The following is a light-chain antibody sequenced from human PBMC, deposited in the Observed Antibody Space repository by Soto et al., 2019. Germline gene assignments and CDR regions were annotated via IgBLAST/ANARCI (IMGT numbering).Light chain of an antibody. CDR2: GAS. CDR1: QSVSSSY. V-gene: IGKV3-20*01. Sequence: EIVLTQSPGTLSLSPGERATISCRASQSVSSSYLAWYQQKPGQAPRLLIYGASSRATGIPDRFSGSGSVTHFTLTISRLEAEDFVMYYCQQYGSSPITFGQGTRLEIK. J-gene: IGKJ5*01. CDR3: QQYGSSPIT.